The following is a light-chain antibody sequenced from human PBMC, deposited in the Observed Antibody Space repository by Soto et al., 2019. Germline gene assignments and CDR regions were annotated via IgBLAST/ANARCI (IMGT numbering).Light chain of an antibody. Sequence: DIQMTQSPSTLSASVGDRVTITCRASQSVSSWLAWYQQKPGTAPKLLIYKASSLESGVPPRFSGSGSGTEFTLTISYLQPDDLATYYCQQYSNYWTFGQGTKVEIK. J-gene: IGKJ1*01. V-gene: IGKV1-5*03. CDR1: QSVSSW. CDR2: KAS. CDR3: QQYSNYWT.